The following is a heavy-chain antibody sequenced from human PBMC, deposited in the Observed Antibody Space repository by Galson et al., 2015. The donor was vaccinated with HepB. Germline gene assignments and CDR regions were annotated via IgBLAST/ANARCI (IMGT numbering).Heavy chain of an antibody. D-gene: IGHD5-18*01. Sequence: QSGAAVKKPGESLRISCKASGYSFTSYWISWVRQMPGKGLEWMGRIDPSDSYTNYSPSFQGHVTISADKSITNAYLQWSSLKASDTAMYYCARGGGYTFGSDYWGQGTLVTVSS. CDR3: ARGGGYTFGSDY. J-gene: IGHJ4*02. CDR2: IDPSDSYT. CDR1: GYSFTSYW. V-gene: IGHV5-10-1*01.